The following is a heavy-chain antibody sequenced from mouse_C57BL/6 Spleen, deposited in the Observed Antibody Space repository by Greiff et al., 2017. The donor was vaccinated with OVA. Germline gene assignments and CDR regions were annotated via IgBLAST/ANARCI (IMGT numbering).Heavy chain of an antibody. D-gene: IGHD3-2*02. Sequence: VQLQQPGAELVKPGASVKLSCKASGYTFTSYWMQWVKQRPGQGLEWIGEIDPSDSYTNYNQKFKGKATLTVDTSSSTAYMQLSSLTSEDSAVYYCARGGTAQGRDAMDYWGQGTSVTVSS. J-gene: IGHJ4*01. CDR2: IDPSDSYT. CDR1: GYTFTSYW. V-gene: IGHV1-50*01. CDR3: ARGGTAQGRDAMDY.